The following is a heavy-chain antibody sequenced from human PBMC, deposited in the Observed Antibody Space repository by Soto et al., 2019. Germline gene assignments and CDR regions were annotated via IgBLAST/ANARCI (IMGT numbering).Heavy chain of an antibody. CDR3: ARAETGDPNYYYGMDV. Sequence: QVQLVQSGAEVKKPGASVKVSCKASGYTFTSYYMHWVRQAPGQGLEWMGIINPSGGSTSYAQKFQGRVTMTRDTSTSTVYMELRSLRSEDTAVYYCARAETGDPNYYYGMDVWGQGTTVTVSS. CDR2: INPSGGST. D-gene: IGHD7-27*01. J-gene: IGHJ6*02. CDR1: GYTFTSYY. V-gene: IGHV1-46*01.